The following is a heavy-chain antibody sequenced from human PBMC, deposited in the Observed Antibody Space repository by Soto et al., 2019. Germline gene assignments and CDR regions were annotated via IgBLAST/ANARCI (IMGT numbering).Heavy chain of an antibody. CDR3: AKDVYCSSTSCSFDY. D-gene: IGHD2-2*01. V-gene: IGHV3-23*01. CDR1: GFTFSSYA. Sequence: EVQLLESGGGVVQPGGSLRLSCAASGFTFSSYAMTWVRQAPGKGLEWVSGISGSAGSTYYADSVKGRFTISRDNSKNTLYLQMNNLSAEDTAGYYCAKDVYCSSTSCSFDYWGQGTLVTVSS. CDR2: ISGSAGST. J-gene: IGHJ4*02.